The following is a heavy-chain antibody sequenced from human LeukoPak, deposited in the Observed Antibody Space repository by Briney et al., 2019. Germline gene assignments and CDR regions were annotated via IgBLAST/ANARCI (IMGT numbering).Heavy chain of an antibody. CDR2: VSHDGSNE. V-gene: IGHV3-30*03. D-gene: IGHD6-13*01. Sequence: GGSLRLSCAASGFPFSSYGMHWVRQAPGKGLEWVAVVSHDGSNEYFVDSVKGRFTISRDNSKNTLHLQMNSLRTEDTAVYYCARVKGGIAAAGNYFDYWGQGTLVTVSS. J-gene: IGHJ4*02. CDR3: ARVKGGIAAAGNYFDY. CDR1: GFPFSSYG.